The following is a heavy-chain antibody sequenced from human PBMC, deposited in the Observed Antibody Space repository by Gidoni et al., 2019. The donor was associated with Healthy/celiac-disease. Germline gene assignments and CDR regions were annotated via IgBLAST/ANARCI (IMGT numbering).Heavy chain of an antibody. CDR1: GFTFSRYW. J-gene: IGHJ4*02. CDR2: IKQDGSEK. V-gene: IGHV3-7*03. D-gene: IGHD1-20*01. Sequence: EVQLVESGGGLVQPGGSLRLSCAASGFTFSRYWMNWVRQAPGKGLEWVANIKQDGSEKYYVDSVKGRFTISRDNAKNSLYLQMDSLRAEDTAVYYCARDPESLRITGTTGFFDYWGQGTLVTVSS. CDR3: ARDPESLRITGTTGFFDY.